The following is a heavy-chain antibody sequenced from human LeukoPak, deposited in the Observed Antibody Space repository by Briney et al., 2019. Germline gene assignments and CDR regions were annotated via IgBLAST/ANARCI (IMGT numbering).Heavy chain of an antibody. CDR1: GYMFTDYY. CDR3: ARVAMVYYYYMDV. J-gene: IGHJ6*03. D-gene: IGHD2-15*01. Sequence: ASVKVSCKASGYMFTDYYLHWVRQAPGQGLEWMGWINTNTGNPTYAQGFTGRFVFSLDTSVSTAYLQISSLKAEDTAVYYCARVAMVYYYYMDVWGKGTTVTVSS. CDR2: INTNTGNP. V-gene: IGHV7-4-1*02.